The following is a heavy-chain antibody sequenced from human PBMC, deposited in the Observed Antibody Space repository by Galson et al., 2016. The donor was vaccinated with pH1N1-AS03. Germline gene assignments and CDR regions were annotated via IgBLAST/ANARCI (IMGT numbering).Heavy chain of an antibody. J-gene: IGHJ1*01. V-gene: IGHV1-69*06. CDR3: ARGLTYHFGSGSVF. CDR1: GGTLNNYA. CDR2: ISPIFSSA. Sequence: SVKVSCKASGGTLNNYAINWVRQAPGQGLEWMGGISPIFSSANHAQKFQGRVTITADIFTNTVNMELSSLRSEDTAVYYCARGLTYHFGSGSVFWGQGTLVTVSS. D-gene: IGHD3-10*01.